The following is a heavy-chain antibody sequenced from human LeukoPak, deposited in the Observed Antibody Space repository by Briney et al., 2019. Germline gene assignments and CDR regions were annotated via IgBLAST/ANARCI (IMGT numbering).Heavy chain of an antibody. Sequence: PSEALSLTCTVSGGSIGTFYWSWIRQSPGKGLEWIGYIYVTGTRYNPYLQSRVTISVDRSRNQFFLKLSSVTAADTAVYYCARHIGGGIEDMDVWGKGTKVIVSS. D-gene: IGHD3-16*02. V-gene: IGHV4-59*08. CDR1: GGSIGTFY. CDR3: ARHIGGGIEDMDV. J-gene: IGHJ6*03. CDR2: IYVTGT.